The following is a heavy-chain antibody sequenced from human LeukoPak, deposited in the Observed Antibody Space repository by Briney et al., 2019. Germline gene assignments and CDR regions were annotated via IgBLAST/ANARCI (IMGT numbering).Heavy chain of an antibody. CDR2: ISGSGGST. CDR1: GFTFSSYG. J-gene: IGHJ5*02. Sequence: GGTLRLSCAASGFTFSSYGMSWVRQAPGKGLEWVSAISGSGGSTYYADSVKGRFTISRDNSKNTLYLQMNSLRAEDTAVYYCAKGPYGSGGFDPWGQGTLVTVSS. CDR3: AKGPYGSGGFDP. D-gene: IGHD3-10*01. V-gene: IGHV3-23*01.